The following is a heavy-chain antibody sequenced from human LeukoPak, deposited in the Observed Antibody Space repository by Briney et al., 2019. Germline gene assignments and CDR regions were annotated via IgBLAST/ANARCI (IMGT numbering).Heavy chain of an antibody. J-gene: IGHJ4*02. CDR1: GFTFSSYW. CDR2: INWNGGST. CDR3: ARVWFGELLGGYYFDY. V-gene: IGHV3-20*01. D-gene: IGHD3-10*01. Sequence: GGSLRLSCAASGFTFSSYWMSWVRQAPGKGLEWVSGINWNGGSTGYADSVKGRFTISRDNAKNSLYLQMNSLRAEDTALYHCARVWFGELLGGYYFDYWGQGTLVTVSS.